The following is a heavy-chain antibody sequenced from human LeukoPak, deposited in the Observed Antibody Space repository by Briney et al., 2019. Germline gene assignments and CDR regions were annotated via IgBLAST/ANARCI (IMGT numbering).Heavy chain of an antibody. CDR3: AKRGYYYDSSGYYSRTYFDY. J-gene: IGHJ4*02. D-gene: IGHD3-22*01. CDR1: GFIFSSYG. CDR2: ISYDGSNK. Sequence: PGRSLRLSCVVSGFIFSSYGMHWVRQAPGKGLEWVAVISYDGSNKYYADSVKGRFTISRDNSKNTLYLQMNSLRAEDTAVYYCAKRGYYYDSSGYYSRTYFDYWGQGTLVIVSS. V-gene: IGHV3-30*18.